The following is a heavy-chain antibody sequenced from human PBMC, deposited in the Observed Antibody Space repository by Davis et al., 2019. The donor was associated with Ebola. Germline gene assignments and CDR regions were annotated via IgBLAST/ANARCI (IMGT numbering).Heavy chain of an antibody. CDR1: GGSISSYY. CDR3: ARDGRNGMDV. CDR2: IHYSGDT. Sequence: SETLSLTCTVSGGSISSYYWSWIRQPPGKGLEWIGYIHYSGDTKSNPSLKSRVTISVDTSKNQFSLKLNSVTAADTAVYYCARDGRNGMDVWGQGTTVTVSS. D-gene: IGHD1-26*01. V-gene: IGHV4-59*01. J-gene: IGHJ6*02.